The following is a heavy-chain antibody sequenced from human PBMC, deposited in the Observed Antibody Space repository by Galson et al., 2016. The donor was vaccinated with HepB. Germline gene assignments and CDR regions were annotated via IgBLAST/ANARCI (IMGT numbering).Heavy chain of an antibody. V-gene: IGHV3-33*01. CDR2: IRSDGSIT. J-gene: IGHJ3*01. D-gene: IGHD4-17*01. CDR3: ARGVGFGDYTFDV. CDR1: GLTFSGYG. Sequence: SLRLSCAASGLTFSGYGMHWVRQAPGKGLEWVALIRSDGSITYYGDSVKGRFTISRDNSKTTLHLQMNGLRSEDTAVYYCARGVGFGDYTFDVWGQGTMVIVSS.